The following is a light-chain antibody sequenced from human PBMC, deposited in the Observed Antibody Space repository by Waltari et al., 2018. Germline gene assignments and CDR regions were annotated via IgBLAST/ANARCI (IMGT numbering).Light chain of an antibody. CDR1: QYVISTY. Sequence: CRASQYVISTYLAWYQQRPGQRARLLIDVASSRATGVPDRWSGSGSGTEFPLTTGRLEPEDFAVYSCQRYGSSLSFGGGTREAIK. V-gene: IGKV3-20*01. CDR3: QRYGSSLS. CDR2: VAS. J-gene: IGKJ4*01.